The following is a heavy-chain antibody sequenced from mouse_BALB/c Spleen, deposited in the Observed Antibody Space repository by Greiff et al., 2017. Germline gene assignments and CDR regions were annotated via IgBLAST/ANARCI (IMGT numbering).Heavy chain of an antibody. Sequence: DVKLVESGGGLVKPGGSLKLSCAASGFTFSSYAMSWVRQSPEKRLEWVAEISSGGSYTYYPDTVTGRFTISRDNAKNTLYLEMSSLRSEDTAMYYCARDYYGPYYYAMDYWGQGTSVTVSS. CDR3: ARDYYGPYYYAMDY. V-gene: IGHV5-9-4*01. CDR2: ISSGGSYT. CDR1: GFTFSSYA. D-gene: IGHD1-2*01. J-gene: IGHJ4*01.